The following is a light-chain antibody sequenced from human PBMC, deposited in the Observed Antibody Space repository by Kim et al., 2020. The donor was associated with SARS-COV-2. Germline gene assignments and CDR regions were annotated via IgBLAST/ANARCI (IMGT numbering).Light chain of an antibody. V-gene: IGLV3-19*01. CDR3: NSRDSSGNRWV. Sequence: SSELTQDPAESVALGQTVRITCQGDSLRSYYASWYQQKPGQAPVLVIYGKNNRPSGIPDRFSGSSSGNTASLTITGAQAEDEADYYCNSRDSSGNRWVFGGGTQLTVL. J-gene: IGLJ3*02. CDR2: GKN. CDR1: SLRSYY.